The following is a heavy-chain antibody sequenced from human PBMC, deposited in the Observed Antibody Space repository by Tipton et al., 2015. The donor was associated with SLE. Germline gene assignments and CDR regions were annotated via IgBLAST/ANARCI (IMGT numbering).Heavy chain of an antibody. CDR2: ISYDGSNK. V-gene: IGHV3-30-3*01. Sequence: SLRLPCAASGFTFSSYAMHWVRQAPGKGLEWVAVISYDGSNKYYADSVKGRFSISRDNSKNTLYLQMNSLRAEDTAVYYCVRSWNDDYYYYYMDVWGKGTTVTVSS. CDR1: GFTFSSYA. J-gene: IGHJ6*03. D-gene: IGHD1-1*01. CDR3: VRSWNDDYYYYYMDV.